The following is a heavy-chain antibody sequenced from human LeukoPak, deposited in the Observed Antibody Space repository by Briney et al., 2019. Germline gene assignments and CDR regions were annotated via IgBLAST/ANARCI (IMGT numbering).Heavy chain of an antibody. V-gene: IGHV4-4*07. D-gene: IGHD3-10*01. Sequence: SETLSLTCAVSGGSISSYYWSWIRQPAGKGLEWIGRIYTSGSTNYNPSLKSQVTMSVDTSKNQFSLKLSSVTAADTAVYYCAREQGPYYGSGSYYTLFDYWGQGTLVTVSS. CDR2: IYTSGST. CDR1: GGSISSYY. J-gene: IGHJ4*02. CDR3: AREQGPYYGSGSYYTLFDY.